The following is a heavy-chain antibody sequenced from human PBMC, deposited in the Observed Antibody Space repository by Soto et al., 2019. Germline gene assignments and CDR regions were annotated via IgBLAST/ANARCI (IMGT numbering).Heavy chain of an antibody. D-gene: IGHD3-3*01. CDR1: GGSISSGDYY. V-gene: IGHV4-31*03. J-gene: IGHJ3*02. Sequence: SETLSLTCTVSGGSISSGDYYWSWIRQHPGKGLEWIGYIYYSGSTYYNPSLKSRVTISVDTSKNQFSLKLSSVTAADTAVYYCARLGLAYYDFWSGYYGPFDIWGQGTMVTVSS. CDR3: ARLGLAYYDFWSGYYGPFDI. CDR2: IYYSGST.